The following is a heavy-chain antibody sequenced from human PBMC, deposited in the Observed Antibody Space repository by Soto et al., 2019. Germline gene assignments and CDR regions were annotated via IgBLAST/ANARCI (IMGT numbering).Heavy chain of an antibody. D-gene: IGHD5-12*01. CDR3: ARPVYDPWWLHFDY. CDR2: IYYSGST. CDR1: GGSISSSSYY. J-gene: IGHJ4*02. Sequence: SETLSLTCTVSGGSISSSSYYWGWIRQPPGKGLEWIGSIYYSGSTYYNPSLKSRVTISVDTSKNQFSLKLSSVTAADTAVYYCARPVYDPWWLHFDYWGQGTLVTVSS. V-gene: IGHV4-39*01.